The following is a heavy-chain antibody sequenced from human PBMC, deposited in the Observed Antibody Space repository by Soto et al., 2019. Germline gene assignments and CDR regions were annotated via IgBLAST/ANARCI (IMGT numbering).Heavy chain of an antibody. J-gene: IGHJ3*02. V-gene: IGHV1-8*01. Sequence: GASVKVSCKASGYTFTTYDINWVRQATGQGLEWMGWMNPNSGNTGYAQKFQGRVTMTRNTSISTAYMELSSLRSEDTAVYYCARGYDFWSGYPISRLVAFDIWGQGTMVTVSS. CDR2: MNPNSGNT. CDR3: ARGYDFWSGYPISRLVAFDI. D-gene: IGHD3-3*01. CDR1: GYTFTTYD.